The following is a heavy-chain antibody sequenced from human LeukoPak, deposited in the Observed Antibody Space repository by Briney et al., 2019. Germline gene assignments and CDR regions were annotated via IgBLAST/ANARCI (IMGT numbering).Heavy chain of an antibody. CDR1: GFTFSSYA. CDR2: ISYDGSNK. Sequence: GGSLRLSCAASGFTFSSYAMHWVRQAPGKGLEWVGVISYDGSNKYYADSVKGRFTISRDNSKNTLYLQMNSLRAEDTAVYYCARVQGNWFDPWGQGTLVTVSS. J-gene: IGHJ5*02. V-gene: IGHV3-30-3*01. CDR3: ARVQGNWFDP.